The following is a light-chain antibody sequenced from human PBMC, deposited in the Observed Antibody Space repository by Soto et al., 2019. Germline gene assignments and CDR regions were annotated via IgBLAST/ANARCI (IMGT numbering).Light chain of an antibody. J-gene: IGKJ4*01. CDR1: PGISNY. V-gene: IGKV1-9*01. Sequence: DIQLTQAPSFLSAPGVLRSTIACRARPGISNYLAWYQQKPGKAPELMIYAASSLQTGIPSRFSGSGSGTEFTITISSLQPEDSPTYYCQQLNSYPLFGGGTKVDIK. CDR2: AAS. CDR3: QQLNSYPL.